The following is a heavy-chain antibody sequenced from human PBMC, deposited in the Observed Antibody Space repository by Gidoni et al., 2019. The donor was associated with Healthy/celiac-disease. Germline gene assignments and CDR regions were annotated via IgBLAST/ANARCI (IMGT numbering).Heavy chain of an antibody. CDR2: ISYDGSNK. CDR3: AKDTGYCSGGSCYWVDY. CDR1: GFPFSSYG. J-gene: IGHJ4*02. D-gene: IGHD2-15*01. V-gene: IGHV3-30*18. Sequence: QVQLVESGGGVVQPGRSLRLSCAASGFPFSSYGMHWVRQAPGKGLEWVAVISYDGSNKYYADSVKGRFTISRDNSKNTLYLQMNSLRAEDTAVYYCAKDTGYCSGGSCYWVDYWGQGTLVTVSS.